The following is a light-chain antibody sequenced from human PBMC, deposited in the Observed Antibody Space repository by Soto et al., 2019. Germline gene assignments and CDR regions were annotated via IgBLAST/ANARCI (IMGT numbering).Light chain of an antibody. CDR3: QQYNSWPT. CDR2: GAS. J-gene: IGKJ4*01. CDR1: HSISTN. Sequence: EIIMTQSPATLSVSPGEAATLSCRTSHSISTNLSWYQHKRGQSPRLLVYGASTRASGVPARFSGSVSGAEFALSISSLQSEDFAVYYCQQYNSWPTFGGGTKVEIK. V-gene: IGKV3-15*01.